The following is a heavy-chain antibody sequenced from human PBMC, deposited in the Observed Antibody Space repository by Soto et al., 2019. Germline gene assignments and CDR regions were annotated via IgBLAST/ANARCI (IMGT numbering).Heavy chain of an antibody. J-gene: IGHJ5*02. V-gene: IGHV4-59*02. D-gene: IGHD2-8*01. CDR3: ARNGDCTRPGCIVGWFDP. CDR1: GGSVSGYH. Sequence: SETLSLTCNVSGGSVSGYHWSWIRQPPGKGLEWIGYVNNNGNTDYNPSLESRVTISVDTSRNQISLYLTSVTAADTAMYYCARNGDCTRPGCIVGWFDPWGPGTLVTVSS. CDR2: VNNNGNT.